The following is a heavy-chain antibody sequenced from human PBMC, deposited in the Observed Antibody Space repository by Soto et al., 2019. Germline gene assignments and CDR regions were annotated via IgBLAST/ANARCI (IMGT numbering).Heavy chain of an antibody. CDR2: ISSSSSYT. CDR1: GFTFSDYY. Sequence: QVQLVESGGGLVKPGGSLRLSCAASGFTFSDYYMSWIRQAPGKGLEWVSYISSSSSYTNYADSGKGRFTISRDNAKNSLYLQMNSLRAEDTAVYYCARVGSGSYYWYFDLWGRGTLVTVSS. D-gene: IGHD1-26*01. CDR3: ARVGSGSYYWYFDL. V-gene: IGHV3-11*05. J-gene: IGHJ2*01.